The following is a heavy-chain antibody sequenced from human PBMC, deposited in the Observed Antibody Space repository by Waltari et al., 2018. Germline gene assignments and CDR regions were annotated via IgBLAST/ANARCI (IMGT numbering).Heavy chain of an antibody. CDR2: IIPIFGTA. V-gene: IGHV1-69*05. Sequence: QVQLVQSGAEVKKPGSSVKVSCKASGGTFSSYAISWVRQAPGQGLEWMGGIIPIFGTANYAQKVQGRVTITTDESTSTAYMELSSLRSEDTAVYYCARETYYYDSSGYYYYYYGMDVWGQGTTVTVSS. CDR1: GGTFSSYA. CDR3: ARETYYYDSSGYYYYYYGMDV. J-gene: IGHJ6*02. D-gene: IGHD3-22*01.